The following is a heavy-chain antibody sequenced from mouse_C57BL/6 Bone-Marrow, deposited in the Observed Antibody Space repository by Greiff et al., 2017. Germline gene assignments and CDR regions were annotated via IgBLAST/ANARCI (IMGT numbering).Heavy chain of an antibody. CDR1: GFTFSSYA. Sequence: EVKLMESGGGLVKPGGSLKLSCAASGFTFSSYAMSWVRQTPEKRLEWVATISDGGSYTYYPDNVKGRFTISRDNAKNNLYLQMSHLKSEDTAMYYCARGYYGSSHWYFDVWGTGTTVTVSS. V-gene: IGHV5-4*03. D-gene: IGHD1-1*01. J-gene: IGHJ1*03. CDR2: ISDGGSYT. CDR3: ARGYYGSSHWYFDV.